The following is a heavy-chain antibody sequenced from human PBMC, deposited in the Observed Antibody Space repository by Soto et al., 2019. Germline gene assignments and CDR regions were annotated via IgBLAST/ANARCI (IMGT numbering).Heavy chain of an antibody. CDR2: IYWDDDK. Sequence: QITLKESGPTLVKPTQTLTLTCTFSGFSLSTSGVGVGWIRQPPGKALEWLALIYWDDDKRYSPSLKSRLTITKDTSKHQVVLTMTNMDPVDTATYYCAHSQAYCVGACYSADYWGQGTLVTVSS. D-gene: IGHD2-21*02. J-gene: IGHJ4*02. CDR1: GFSLSTSGVG. CDR3: AHSQAYCVGACYSADY. V-gene: IGHV2-5*02.